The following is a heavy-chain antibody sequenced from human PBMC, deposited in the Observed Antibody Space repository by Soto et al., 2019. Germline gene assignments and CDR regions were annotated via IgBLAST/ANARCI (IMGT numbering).Heavy chain of an antibody. CDR1: GYSFTSYW. CDR3: ARRRIEYQQLKGYYYYGMDV. V-gene: IGHV5-51*01. Sequence: GESLKISCKGSGYSFTSYWIAWVRQVPGKGLELMGVIYPGDSDIRYSPSFQGQVTISADKSISTAYLQWSSLKASDTAMYYCARRRIEYQQLKGYYYYGMDVWGQGTTVTVSS. D-gene: IGHD2-2*01. CDR2: IYPGDSDI. J-gene: IGHJ6*02.